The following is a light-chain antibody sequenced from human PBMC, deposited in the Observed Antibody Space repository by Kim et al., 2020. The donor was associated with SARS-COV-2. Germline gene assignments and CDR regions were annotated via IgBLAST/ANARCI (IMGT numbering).Light chain of an antibody. CDR3: NSRDSSAKRYV. Sequence: SSELTQDPAVSVALGQTIRITCQGDSLRTYFASWYQQKPGQAPVLVLYGENNRPSGIPDRFSASTSGNTASLTITGAQAEDEADYYCNSRDSSAKRYVFGSGTKVTVL. CDR2: GEN. CDR1: SLRTYF. J-gene: IGLJ1*01. V-gene: IGLV3-19*01.